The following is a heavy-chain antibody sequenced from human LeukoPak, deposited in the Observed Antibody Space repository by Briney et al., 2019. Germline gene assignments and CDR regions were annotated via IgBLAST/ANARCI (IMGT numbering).Heavy chain of an antibody. V-gene: IGHV3-21*01. J-gene: IGHJ4*02. CDR1: GFTFSSYS. CDR3: ARDVGGEYFDY. Sequence: GGSLRLSCAASGFTFSSYSMNWVRQAPGKGLEWVSSISSSSSYIYYADTVKGRFTISRDNAKNSLYLQMNSLRAEDTAVYYCARDVGGEYFDYWGQGTLVTVSS. CDR2: ISSSSSYI. D-gene: IGHD2-15*01.